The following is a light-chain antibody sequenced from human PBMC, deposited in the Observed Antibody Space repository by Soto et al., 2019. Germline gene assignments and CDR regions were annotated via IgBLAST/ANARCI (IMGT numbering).Light chain of an antibody. CDR2: TAS. CDR1: RSISTY. J-gene: IGKJ1*01. Sequence: DIKLTMSPSSLSESVRDRVSITCRASRSISTYLNWYQQKPGKAPKLLINTASSFQSGVPSRFSASGSGTDFALTISGLQPDDFASYYCQQYNSYSWTFGQGTKVDIK. CDR3: QQYNSYSWT. V-gene: IGKV1-39*01.